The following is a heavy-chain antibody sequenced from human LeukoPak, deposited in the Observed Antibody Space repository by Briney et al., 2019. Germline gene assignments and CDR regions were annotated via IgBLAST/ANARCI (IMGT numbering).Heavy chain of an antibody. Sequence: GGSLRLSCAASGFTFSSYWMHWVRQAPGKGLVWVSRINSDGSSTSYAESVKGRFTISRDTAKSTVFLQMNSLRVDDTAMYYCARSRDGTLDIWGQGAMVTVSS. CDR2: INSDGSST. CDR3: ARSRDGTLDI. D-gene: IGHD5-24*01. J-gene: IGHJ3*02. CDR1: GFTFSSYW. V-gene: IGHV3-74*01.